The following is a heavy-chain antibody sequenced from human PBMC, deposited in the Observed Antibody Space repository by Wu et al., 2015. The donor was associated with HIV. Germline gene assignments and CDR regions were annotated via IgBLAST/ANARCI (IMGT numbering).Heavy chain of an antibody. CDR2: IIPIFGTA. J-gene: IGHJ3*02. CDR3: ATRITMVRGVLEDAFDI. D-gene: IGHD3-10*01. V-gene: IGHV1-69*05. Sequence: QVQLVQSGAEVKKPGSSVKVSCKASGGTFSSYAISWVRQAPGQGLEWMGGIIPIFGTANYAQKFQGRVTITTDESTSTAYMELSSLRSEDTAVYYCATRITMVRGVLEDAFDIWGQGTMVTVSS. CDR1: GGTFSSYA.